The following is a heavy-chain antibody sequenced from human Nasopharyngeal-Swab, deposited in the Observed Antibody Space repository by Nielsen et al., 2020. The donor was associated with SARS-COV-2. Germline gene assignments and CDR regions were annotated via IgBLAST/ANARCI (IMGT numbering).Heavy chain of an antibody. CDR2: IYYGGST. Sequence: SETLSLTCTVSGASFSRDYWSWIRQPPGKGLEWIGYIYYGGSTNYNPSLKSRVTISIDTSKNQFSLKLSSVTAADTAVYYCARDSTVFGVVPSWFDPWGQGTLVTVSS. V-gene: IGHV4-59*01. D-gene: IGHD3-3*01. J-gene: IGHJ5*02. CDR1: GASFSRDY. CDR3: ARDSTVFGVVPSWFDP.